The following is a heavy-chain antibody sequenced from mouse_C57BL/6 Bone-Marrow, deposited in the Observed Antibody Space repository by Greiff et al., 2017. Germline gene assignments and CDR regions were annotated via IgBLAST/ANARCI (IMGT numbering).Heavy chain of an antibody. J-gene: IGHJ4*01. Sequence: EVKLEESGGDLVKPGGSLKLSCAASGFTFSSYGMSWVRQTPDKRLEWVATISSGSSYTYYPDSVKGRFTISRDNAKNTLYLQMSSLKSEDTAMYYCARQTVVHYYAMDYWGQGTSVTVSS. CDR3: ARQTVVHYYAMDY. V-gene: IGHV5-6*02. CDR1: GFTFSSYG. CDR2: ISSGSSYT. D-gene: IGHD1-1*01.